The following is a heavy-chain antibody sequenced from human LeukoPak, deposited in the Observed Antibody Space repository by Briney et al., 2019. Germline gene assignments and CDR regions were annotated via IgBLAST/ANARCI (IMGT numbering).Heavy chain of an antibody. CDR1: GYTFTSYA. CDR2: INAGNGNT. D-gene: IGHD3-10*01. CDR3: ARDRGSGSYSKRANWFDH. V-gene: IGHV1-3*01. Sequence: GASVKVSCKASGYTFTSYAMHWVRQAPGQRLEWMGWINAGNGNTKYSQKFQGRVTITRDTSASTAYMELSSLRSEDTAVYYCARDRGSGSYSKRANWFDHRGQGTLVTVSS. J-gene: IGHJ5*02.